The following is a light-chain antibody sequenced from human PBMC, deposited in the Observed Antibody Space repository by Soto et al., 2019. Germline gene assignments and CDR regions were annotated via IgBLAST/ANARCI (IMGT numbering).Light chain of an antibody. CDR2: LNSDGSH. Sequence: QLVLTQSPSASASLGASVTLTCTLSSGHSNYAIAWHQQRPEKGPRYLMKLNSDGSHSKGDGIPDRFSGSISGAERYLTISSLQSEDEADYYCQTWGTGIQVFGGGTKLTVL. V-gene: IGLV4-69*01. J-gene: IGLJ2*01. CDR3: QTWGTGIQV. CDR1: SGHSNYA.